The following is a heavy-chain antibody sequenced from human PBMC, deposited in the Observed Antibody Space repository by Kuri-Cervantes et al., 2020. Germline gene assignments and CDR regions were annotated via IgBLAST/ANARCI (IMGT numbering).Heavy chain of an antibody. CDR2: ISSSSSNM. CDR1: GFTFSSYS. V-gene: IGHV3-48*02. Sequence: GGSLRLSCAVSGFTFSSYSMNWVRQAPGKGLEWVSYISSSSSNMYYADSVKGRFTISRDNAKNSLYLQMNSLRDEDTAVYYCARGGGFVVVTAGDYWGQGTLVTVSS. CDR3: ARGGGFVVVTAGDY. D-gene: IGHD2-21*02. J-gene: IGHJ4*02.